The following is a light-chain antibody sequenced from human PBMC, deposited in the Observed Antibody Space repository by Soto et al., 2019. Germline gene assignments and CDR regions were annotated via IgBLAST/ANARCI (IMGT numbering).Light chain of an antibody. V-gene: IGKV3-20*01. CDR2: GAS. Sequence: DIVLTQTPGTLSLSPGERATLSCRASQSVSSNYLAWYQQNPGQPPRLLIYGASSRATGIPDRFSGSGSGTDFTLTISSLQSEDFAVYYCQQYDNWPLTFGGGTKVDIK. J-gene: IGKJ4*01. CDR3: QQYDNWPLT. CDR1: QSVSSNY.